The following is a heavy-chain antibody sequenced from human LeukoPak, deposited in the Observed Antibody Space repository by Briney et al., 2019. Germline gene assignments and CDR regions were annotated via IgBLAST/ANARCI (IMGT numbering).Heavy chain of an antibody. D-gene: IGHD7-27*01. J-gene: IGHJ4*02. CDR1: GYTFTSYD. Sequence: ASVKVSCKASGYTFTSYDINWVRQATGQGLEWLGWMSPNSGDTGYAQKFQGRVTMTSDSSISTAYMELSSLRSEDTAIYYCVRTPPNWGFDYWGQGTLVTVSS. CDR2: MSPNSGDT. V-gene: IGHV1-8*01. CDR3: VRTPPNWGFDY.